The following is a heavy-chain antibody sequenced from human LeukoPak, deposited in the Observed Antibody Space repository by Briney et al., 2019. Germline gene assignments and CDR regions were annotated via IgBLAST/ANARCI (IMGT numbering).Heavy chain of an antibody. V-gene: IGHV1-2*02. Sequence: GASVKVSCKSSGFTFTDYYIHWVRQAPGQGLEWMGYIGPHSSATSSPQEFQGGVTMTRDTSMSTAYMELTRLTSDDTAVYYCAREGNGLLSKDFDYWGQGTLVTVSS. CDR2: IGPHSSAT. J-gene: IGHJ4*02. CDR1: GFTFTDYY. D-gene: IGHD2/OR15-2a*01. CDR3: AREGNGLLSKDFDY.